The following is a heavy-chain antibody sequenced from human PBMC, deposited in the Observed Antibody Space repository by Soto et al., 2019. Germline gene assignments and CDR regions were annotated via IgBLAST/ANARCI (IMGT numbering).Heavy chain of an antibody. Sequence: QVQLEQSGAEVKKPGSSVKVSCKASGGTFRNSAFSWVRQAPGQGREWMGGIMPIFRTPDYAQKFQGRVTITADESTSTTYMELSGLRSADTAVYYCARDNDRPQLGGNYYYILDVWGHGTAVTVSS. D-gene: IGHD1-1*01. CDR1: GGTFRNSA. V-gene: IGHV1-69*12. CDR3: ARDNDRPQLGGNYYYILDV. CDR2: IMPIFRTP. J-gene: IGHJ6*02.